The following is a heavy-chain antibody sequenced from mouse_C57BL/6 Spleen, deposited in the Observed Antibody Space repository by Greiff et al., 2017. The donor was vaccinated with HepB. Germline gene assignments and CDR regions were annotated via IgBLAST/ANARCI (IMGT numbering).Heavy chain of an antibody. CDR1: GFTFSSYA. Sequence: EVMLVESGGGLVKPGGSLKLSCAASGFTFSSYAMSWVRQTPEKRLEWVATISDGGSYTYYPDNVKGRFTISRDNAKNNLYLQMSHLKSEDTAMYYCARENYSNYGGYAMDYWGQGTSVTVSS. D-gene: IGHD2-5*01. J-gene: IGHJ4*01. CDR2: ISDGGSYT. V-gene: IGHV5-4*01. CDR3: ARENYSNYGGYAMDY.